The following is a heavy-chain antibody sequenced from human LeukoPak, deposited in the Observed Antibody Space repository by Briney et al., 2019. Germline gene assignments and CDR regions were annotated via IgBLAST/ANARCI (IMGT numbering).Heavy chain of an antibody. CDR2: INSDGSNT. D-gene: IGHD5-18*01. V-gene: IGHV3-74*03. CDR1: GFTFSSYW. J-gene: IGHJ4*02. CDR3: ARGYSYGYRIDY. Sequence: GGSLRLSCATSGFTFSSYWMHWVRQAPGKGLVWVSRINSDGSNTTYADSVKGRFTISRDNAKRTLYLQMNSLRVEDTTVYYCARGYSYGYRIDYWGQGTLVTVSS.